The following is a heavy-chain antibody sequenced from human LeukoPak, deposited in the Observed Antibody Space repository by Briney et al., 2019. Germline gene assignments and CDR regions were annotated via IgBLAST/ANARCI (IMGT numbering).Heavy chain of an antibody. Sequence: GGSLRLSCAASGFTFSSYAMSWVRQAPGKGLEWVSAISGSGGSTYYADSVKGRFTISRDNSKNTLYLQMNSLRAEDTAVYYCAKVGYDYVWGSYRFSFDYWGQGTLVTVPS. CDR3: AKVGYDYVWGSYRFSFDY. CDR1: GFTFSSYA. CDR2: ISGSGGST. D-gene: IGHD3-16*02. V-gene: IGHV3-23*01. J-gene: IGHJ4*02.